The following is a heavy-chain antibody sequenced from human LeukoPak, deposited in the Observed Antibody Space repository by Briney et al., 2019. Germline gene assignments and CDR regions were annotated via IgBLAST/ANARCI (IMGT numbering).Heavy chain of an antibody. J-gene: IGHJ1*01. Sequence: QTGGSLRLSCAASGFTFSSYAMSWVRQAPGKGLEWVSYISSSSSTIYYADSVKGRFTISRDNAKNSLYLQMNSLRAEDTAVYYCAKGVKRFLEWLFLQRMGEYFQHWGQGTLVTVSS. CDR2: ISSSSSTI. CDR3: AKGVKRFLEWLFLQRMGEYFQH. V-gene: IGHV3-48*01. D-gene: IGHD3-3*01. CDR1: GFTFSSYA.